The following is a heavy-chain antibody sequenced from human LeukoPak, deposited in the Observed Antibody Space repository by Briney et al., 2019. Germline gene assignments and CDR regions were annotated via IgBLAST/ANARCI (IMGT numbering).Heavy chain of an antibody. V-gene: IGHV4-59*12. CDR2: VNLQGST. J-gene: IGHJ4*02. Sequence: SETLSLTCTVSGGSISSYYWSWIRQPPGKGLEWIGEVNLQGSTNYNPSLMGRVAIAVDTSENHISLQLTSVTAADTAVYYCAREGGPYRPLDYSGQGTLVTVSS. CDR1: GGSISSYY. CDR3: AREGGPYRPLDY.